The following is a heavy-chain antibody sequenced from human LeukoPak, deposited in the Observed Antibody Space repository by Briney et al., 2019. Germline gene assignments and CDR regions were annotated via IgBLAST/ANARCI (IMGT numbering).Heavy chain of an antibody. J-gene: IGHJ4*02. CDR1: GFTFSTYG. V-gene: IGHV3-30*18. CDR2: ISYDGSNE. D-gene: IGHD2-21*01. CDR3: AKEFNRGLPDY. Sequence: GGSLRLSCAASGFTFSTYGMHRVRQAPGKGLEWVAVISYDGSNEYYADSVKGRFTISRDNSKNTLYLQMSSLRAEDTAVYYCAKEFNRGLPDYWGQGTLVTVPS.